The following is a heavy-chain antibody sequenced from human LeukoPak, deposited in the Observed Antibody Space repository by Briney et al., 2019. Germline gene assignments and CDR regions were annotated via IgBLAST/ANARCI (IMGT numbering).Heavy chain of an antibody. CDR3: AKLWSLAARLEYYYGMDV. CDR1: GFTFSSYG. J-gene: IGHJ6*02. Sequence: GGSLRLSCAASGFTFSSYGMHWVRQAPGKGLEWVAVISYDGSSKYYADSVKGRFTISRDNSKNTLYLQMNSLRAEDTAVYYCAKLWSLAARLEYYYGMDVWGQGTTVTVSS. CDR2: ISYDGSSK. V-gene: IGHV3-30*18. D-gene: IGHD6-6*01.